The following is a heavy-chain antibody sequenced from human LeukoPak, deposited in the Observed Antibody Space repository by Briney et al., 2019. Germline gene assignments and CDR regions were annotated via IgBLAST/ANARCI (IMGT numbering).Heavy chain of an antibody. Sequence: GGSLRLSCAASGFTFSSYWMSWVRQAPGKGLEWVANIKQDGSEKYYVDSVKGRFTISRDNAKNSLDLQMNSLRAEDTAVYYCARDLYSSGWYGLNAFDIWGQGTMVTVSS. CDR3: ARDLYSSGWYGLNAFDI. CDR1: GFTFSSYW. V-gene: IGHV3-7*01. CDR2: IKQDGSEK. J-gene: IGHJ3*02. D-gene: IGHD6-19*01.